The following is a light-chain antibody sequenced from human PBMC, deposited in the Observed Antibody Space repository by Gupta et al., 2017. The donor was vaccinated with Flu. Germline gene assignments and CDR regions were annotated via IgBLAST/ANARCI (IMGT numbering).Light chain of an antibody. J-gene: IGLJ1*01. CDR1: SSDVGRYNY. V-gene: IGLV2-14*01. CDR3: SSYTSSITDV. Sequence: QSALSQPASVSGSPGQSITISCTGTSSDVGRYNYVSWYQQHPGKAPKLMIYEVSNRPSGVSTRFSGSKSGSTASLTISGLQAEDEGYYYCSSYTSSITDVFGTGTKVTVL. CDR2: EVS.